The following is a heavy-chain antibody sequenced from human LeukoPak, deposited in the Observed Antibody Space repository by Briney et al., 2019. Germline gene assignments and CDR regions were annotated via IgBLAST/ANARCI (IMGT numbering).Heavy chain of an antibody. CDR2: IYSGGST. V-gene: IGHV3-53*01. D-gene: IGHD4-23*01. CDR3: ARRAGGYSHPYDY. CDR1: GFTFSSYE. Sequence: GGSLRLSCAASGFTFSSYEMNWVRQAPGKGLEWVSLIYSGGSTYYADSVKGRFTISRDNSKNTLYLQMNSLRAEDTAVYYCARRAGGYSHPYDYWGQGTLVTVSS. J-gene: IGHJ4*02.